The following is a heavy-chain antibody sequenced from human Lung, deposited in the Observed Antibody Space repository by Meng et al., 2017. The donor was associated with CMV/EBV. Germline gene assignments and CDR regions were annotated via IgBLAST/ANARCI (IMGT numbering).Heavy chain of an antibody. CDR2: IYYSGST. V-gene: IGHV4-61*01. CDR1: GGSVSSGSYY. Sequence: ESLKISCTVSGGSVSSGSYYWSWIRQPPGKGLEWIGYIYYSGSTNYNPSLKSRVTISVDTSKNQFSLKLSSVTAADTAVYYCARLGGLRFAFWYGMDVWGQGTTVTVSS. D-gene: IGHD3-3*01. CDR3: ARLGGLRFAFWYGMDV. J-gene: IGHJ6*02.